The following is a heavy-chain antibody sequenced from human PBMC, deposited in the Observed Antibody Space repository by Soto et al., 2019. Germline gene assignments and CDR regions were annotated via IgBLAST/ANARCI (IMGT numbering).Heavy chain of an antibody. CDR3: ARERVPAAKRGYYYGMDV. J-gene: IGHJ6*02. CDR2: ISSSSSTI. V-gene: IGHV3-48*02. Sequence: GGSLRLSCAASGLTFSGYSMNWVGQAPGKGLEWVSYISSSSSTIYYADSVKGRFTISRDNAKNSLYLQMNSLRDEDTAVYYCARERVPAAKRGYYYGMDVWGQRTTVTVSS. CDR1: GLTFSGYS. D-gene: IGHD2-2*01.